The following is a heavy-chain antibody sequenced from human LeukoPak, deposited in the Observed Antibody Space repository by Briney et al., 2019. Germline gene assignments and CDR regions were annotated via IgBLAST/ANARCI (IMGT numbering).Heavy chain of an antibody. CDR3: ARDRRGPAIYYYYYMDV. CDR1: GGSISSYY. Sequence: PSETLSLTCAVSGGSISSYYWSWIRQPAGKGLEWIGRIYTSGSTNYNPSLKSRVTMSVDTSKNQFSLKLSSVTAADTAVYYCARDRRGPAIYYYYYMDVWGKGTTVTISS. J-gene: IGHJ6*03. D-gene: IGHD3-10*01. CDR2: IYTSGST. V-gene: IGHV4-4*07.